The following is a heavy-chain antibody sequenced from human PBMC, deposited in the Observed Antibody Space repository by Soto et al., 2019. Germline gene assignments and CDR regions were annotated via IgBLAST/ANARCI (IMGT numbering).Heavy chain of an antibody. Sequence: GGSLRLSCAASGFTFDDYAMHWVRQAPGKGLEWVSGISWNSGSIGYADSVKGRFIISRDNAKNSLYLQMNSLRAEDTALYYCAKSFGGYMTTLYFPNYWGQGTLVTVSS. D-gene: IGHD5-12*01. J-gene: IGHJ4*02. CDR2: ISWNSGSI. CDR3: AKSFGGYMTTLYFPNY. CDR1: GFTFDDYA. V-gene: IGHV3-9*01.